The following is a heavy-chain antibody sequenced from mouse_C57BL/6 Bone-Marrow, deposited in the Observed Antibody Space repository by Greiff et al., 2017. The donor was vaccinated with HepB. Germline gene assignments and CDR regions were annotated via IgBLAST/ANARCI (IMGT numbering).Heavy chain of an antibody. CDR2: IDPSDSDT. V-gene: IGHV1-52*01. CDR3: ARAYYSNYPYFDY. D-gene: IGHD2-5*01. J-gene: IGHJ2*01. Sequence: VQLQQPGAELVRPGSSVKLSCKASGYTFTSYWMHWVKQRPIQGLEWIGNIDPSDSDTHYNQKFKDKATLTVDKSSSTAYMQLSSLASEDSAFYYSARAYYSNYPYFDYWGQGTTLTVSS. CDR1: GYTFTSYW.